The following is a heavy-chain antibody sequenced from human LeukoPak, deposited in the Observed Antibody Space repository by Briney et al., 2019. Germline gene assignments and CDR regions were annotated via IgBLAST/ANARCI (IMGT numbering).Heavy chain of an antibody. D-gene: IGHD3-22*01. CDR3: ARGPSSGFWFDP. V-gene: IGHV1-18*01. J-gene: IGHJ5*02. Sequence: ASVKVSCKASGYTFTSYGISWVRQAPAPGLEWMGWISAYNGNTNYAQKLQGRVTMTRDTSTSTVYMELSSLRSEDTAVYYCARGPSSGFWFDPWGQGTLVTVSS. CDR2: ISAYNGNT. CDR1: GYTFTSYG.